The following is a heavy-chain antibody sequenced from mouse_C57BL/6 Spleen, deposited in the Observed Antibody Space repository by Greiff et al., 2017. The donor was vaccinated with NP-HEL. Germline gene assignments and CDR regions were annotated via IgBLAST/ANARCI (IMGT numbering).Heavy chain of an antibody. D-gene: IGHD1-1*01. Sequence: QVQLQQPGAELVKPGASVKLSCKASGYTFTSYWMQWVKQRPGQGLEWIGEIDPSDSYTNYNQKFKGKATLTVDTSSSTAYMQLSSLTSEDSAVYYCARRVSLGTVVGGNFDVWGTGTTVTVSS. J-gene: IGHJ1*03. CDR2: IDPSDSYT. V-gene: IGHV1-50*01. CDR1: GYTFTSYW. CDR3: ARRVSLGTVVGGNFDV.